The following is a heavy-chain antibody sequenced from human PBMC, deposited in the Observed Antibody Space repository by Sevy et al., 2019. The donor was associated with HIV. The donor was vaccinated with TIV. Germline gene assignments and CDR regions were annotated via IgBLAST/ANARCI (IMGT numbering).Heavy chain of an antibody. CDR1: GYSFTSYW. V-gene: IGHV5-51*01. J-gene: IGHJ3*02. CDR3: ASSSSSWYEDAFDI. CDR2: IYPGDSDT. D-gene: IGHD6-13*01. Sequence: GGSLRLSCKGSGYSFTSYWIGWVRQMPGKGLEWMGIIYPGDSDTRYSPSFQGQVTISADKSISTAYLQWSSLKASDTAMYYCASSSSSWYEDAFDIWGQGTMVTVSS.